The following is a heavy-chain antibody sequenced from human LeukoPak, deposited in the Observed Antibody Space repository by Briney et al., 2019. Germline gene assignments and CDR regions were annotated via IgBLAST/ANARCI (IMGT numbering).Heavy chain of an antibody. J-gene: IGHJ5*02. Sequence: GGSLKLSCAASGFTFSGSAMHWVRQASGKGLEWVGHIRSKANSNATAYAESVKGRFTISRDDSKNTAYLQMNSLKTEDTAVYYCTRLLAAADTNWFDPWGQGTLVTVSS. CDR3: TRLLAAADTNWFDP. V-gene: IGHV3-73*01. CDR2: IRSKANSNAT. D-gene: IGHD6-13*01. CDR1: GFTFSGSA.